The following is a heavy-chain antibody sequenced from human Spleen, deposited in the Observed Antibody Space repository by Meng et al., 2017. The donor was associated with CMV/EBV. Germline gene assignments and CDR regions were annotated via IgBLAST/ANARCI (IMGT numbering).Heavy chain of an antibody. J-gene: IGHJ4*02. V-gene: IGHV4-61*01. CDR2: IYYTGIT. D-gene: IGHD7-27*01. CDR1: GASVSSGSYY. Sequence: SETLSLTCTVSGASVSSGSYYWSWIRQPPGKGLEWIGYIYYTGITNYSPSLKSRVTMSLDTSKNEVSLRLTSVTAADTAVYYCARVGTASSPEYYFDYWGQGTLVTVSS. CDR3: ARVGTASSPEYYFDY.